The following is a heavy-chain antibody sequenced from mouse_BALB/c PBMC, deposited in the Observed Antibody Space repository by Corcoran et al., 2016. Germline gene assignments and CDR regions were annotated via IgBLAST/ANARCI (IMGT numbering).Heavy chain of an antibody. D-gene: IGHD2-1*01. CDR3: ARKGGNYGAMDY. CDR2: INTYTGEP. CDR1: GYTFTNYG. V-gene: IGHV9-3-1*01. J-gene: IGHJ4*01. Sequence: QIQLVQSGTEMKKPGETVKISCKDSGYTFTNYGMNWVKKAPGRGLKWMGWINTYTGEPTYADDFKGRFAFSLVTSASTAYLQLNNRKNEDTATYFWARKGGNYGAMDYWGQGTSVTVSS.